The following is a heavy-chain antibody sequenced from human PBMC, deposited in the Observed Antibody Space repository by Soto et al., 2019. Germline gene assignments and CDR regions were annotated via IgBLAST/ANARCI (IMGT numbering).Heavy chain of an antibody. V-gene: IGHV3-7*05. CDR1: GFTFSNYW. Sequence: EVQLVESGGGLVQPGGSLRLSCAASGFTFSNYWMTWVRQAPGKGLEWVANIKQDGSAKDYVDSVKGRFTISRDNLKNSLYLEMNRLRAEDTAVYYCGKDFGGTMRGQGTLVTVSS. CDR3: GKDFGGTM. J-gene: IGHJ4*02. D-gene: IGHD2-15*01. CDR2: IKQDGSAK.